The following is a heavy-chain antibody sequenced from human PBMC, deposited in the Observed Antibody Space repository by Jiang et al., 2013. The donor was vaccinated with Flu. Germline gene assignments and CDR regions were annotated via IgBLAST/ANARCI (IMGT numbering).Heavy chain of an antibody. D-gene: IGHD3-10*01. Sequence: CTVSGGSISSSSYYWGWIRQPPGKGLEWIGSIYYSGSTYYNPSLKSRVTISVDTSKNQFSLKLSSVTAADTAVYYCARQGEWFGEYMESDPWGQGTLVTVSS. CDR2: IYYSGST. V-gene: IGHV4-39*01. J-gene: IGHJ5*02. CDR1: GGSISSSSYY. CDR3: ARQGEWFGEYMESDP.